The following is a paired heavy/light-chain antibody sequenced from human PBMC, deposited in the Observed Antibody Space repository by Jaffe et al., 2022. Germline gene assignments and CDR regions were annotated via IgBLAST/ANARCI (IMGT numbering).Heavy chain of an antibody. Sequence: QITLKESGPTLLKPTQTLTLTCTFSGFSLSTSGVGVGWIRQPPGKTLECLALIYWDDDKRYSPSLKNRLTITKDTSKKQVVLTMTNMDPLDTATYYCVHRLTYGPFDSWGQGTLVTVSS. D-gene: IGHD4-17*01. CDR3: VHRLTYGPFDS. CDR1: GFSLSTSGVG. CDR2: IYWDDDK. J-gene: IGHJ4*02. V-gene: IGHV2-5*02.
Light chain of an antibody. CDR1: QSVLYSSTNKNY. Sequence: DIVMTQSPDSLAVSLGERATINCKSNQSVLYSSTNKNYLAWYQQKPGQPPKLLIYWASTRESGVPDRFSGSGSGTDFTLAISSLQAEDVAVYYCQQYRSSPHTFGQGTKLEIK. CDR3: QQYRSSPHT. J-gene: IGKJ2*01. CDR2: WAS. V-gene: IGKV4-1*01.